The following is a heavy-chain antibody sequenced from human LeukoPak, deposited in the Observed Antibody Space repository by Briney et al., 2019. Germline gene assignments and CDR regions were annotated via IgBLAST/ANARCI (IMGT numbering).Heavy chain of an antibody. V-gene: IGHV3-30*02. D-gene: IGHD3-10*01. CDR2: IRYDGSNK. CDR1: GFTFSSYG. J-gene: IGHJ6*02. CDR3: ARVPPALSNYYGSGSYYPHYYYYGMDV. Sequence: GRSLRLSCAASGFTFSSYGMHWVRQAPGKGLEWVAFIRYDGSNKYYADSVKGRFTISRDNSKNTLYLQMNSLRAEDTAVYYCARVPPALSNYYGSGSYYPHYYYYGMDVWGQGTTVTVSS.